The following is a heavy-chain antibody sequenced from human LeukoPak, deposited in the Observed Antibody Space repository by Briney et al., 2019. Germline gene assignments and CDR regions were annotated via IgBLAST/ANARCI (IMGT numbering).Heavy chain of an antibody. V-gene: IGHV1-46*01. CDR1: GYTFTSYY. D-gene: IGHD3-10*01. CDR2: INPSGGST. CDR3: ARVPGPYGSGSYYTNYGMDV. Sequence: ASVKVSCKASGYTFTSYYMHWERQAPGQGLEWMGIINPSGGSTSYAQKFQGRVTMTRDTSTSTVYMELSSLRSEDTAVYYCARVPGPYGSGSYYTNYGMDVWGQGTTVTVSS. J-gene: IGHJ6*02.